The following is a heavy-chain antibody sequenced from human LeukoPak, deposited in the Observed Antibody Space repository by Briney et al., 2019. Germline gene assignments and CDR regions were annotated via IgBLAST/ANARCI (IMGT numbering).Heavy chain of an antibody. V-gene: IGHV4-39*01. D-gene: IGHD3-10*01. CDR1: GDSISSRTYY. CDR2: IYYSGRT. Sequence: PSETLSLTCTVSGDSISSRTYYWGWIRQPPGKGLEWIGSIYYSGRTYYNPSLKSRVTISVDMSKKQFSLKLFSVTAADTAVYYFFFGSGNYLPFGYWGQGTLVTVSS. J-gene: IGHJ4*02. CDR3: FFGSGNYLPFGY.